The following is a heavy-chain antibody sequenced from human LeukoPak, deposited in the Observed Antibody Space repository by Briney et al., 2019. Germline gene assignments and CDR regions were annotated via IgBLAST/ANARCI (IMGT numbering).Heavy chain of an antibody. CDR1: GGSISSYY. D-gene: IGHD3-10*01. J-gene: IGHJ5*02. V-gene: IGHV4-59*01. CDR3: ARGKHYYGSGSLSEA. CDR2: IYYSGST. Sequence: SETLSLTCTASGGSISSYYWSWIRQPPGKGLEWIGYIYYSGSTNYNPSLKSRVTISVDTSKNQFSLKLSSVTAADTAVYYCARGKHYYGSGSLSEAWGQGTLVTVSS.